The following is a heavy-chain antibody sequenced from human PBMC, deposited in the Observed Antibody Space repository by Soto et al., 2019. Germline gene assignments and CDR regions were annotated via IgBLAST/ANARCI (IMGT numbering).Heavy chain of an antibody. CDR3: TRSITGTTSFDY. Sequence: EVQLVESGGGLVQPGGSLRLSCAGSGFIFSDYYIDWVRQAPGKGLEWVGRSRDKGNSYSTDYAASVKGRFTVSRDASKNSLYLQMNSLKTEATALYYCTRSITGTTSFDYWGQGTLVTVSS. D-gene: IGHD1-7*01. J-gene: IGHJ4*02. CDR2: SRDKGNSYST. CDR1: GFIFSDYY. V-gene: IGHV3-72*01.